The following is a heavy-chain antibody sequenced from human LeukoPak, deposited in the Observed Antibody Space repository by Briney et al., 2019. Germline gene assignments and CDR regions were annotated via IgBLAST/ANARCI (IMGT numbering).Heavy chain of an antibody. Sequence: GESLKISCKGSGYSFTSYLIGWVHQMPEKVLEWMEIIYPGDSDTRYRPSFQGQVNISADKSISTAYLQWSSLKASDTAMYYCARKGNNGMYVWGQGTTVTVSS. D-gene: IGHD2/OR15-2a*01. V-gene: IGHV5-51*07. CDR3: ARKGNNGMYV. CDR1: GYSFTSYL. CDR2: IYPGDSDT. J-gene: IGHJ6*02.